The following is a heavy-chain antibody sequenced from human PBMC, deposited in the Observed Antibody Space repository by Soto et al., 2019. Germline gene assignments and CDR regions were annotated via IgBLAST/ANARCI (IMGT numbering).Heavy chain of an antibody. Sequence: QVQLVQSGAEVKKPGSSVKVSCKASGGTFSSYAISWVRQAPGQGLEWMGGIIPIFGTANYAQKFQGRVTIPADESTSTAYMELGSLSSEDTAVDYCARDVIAAAGTAGWGQGALVTVSS. D-gene: IGHD6-13*01. CDR1: GGTFSSYA. CDR2: IIPIFGTA. CDR3: ARDVIAAAGTAG. J-gene: IGHJ4*02. V-gene: IGHV1-69*12.